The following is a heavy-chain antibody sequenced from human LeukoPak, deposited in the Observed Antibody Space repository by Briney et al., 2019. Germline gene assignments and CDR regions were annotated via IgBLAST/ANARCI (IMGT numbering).Heavy chain of an antibody. CDR3: ARHVRGGSYFNY. D-gene: IGHD3-16*01. CDR1: GDSIRSTSYY. Sequence: SETLSLTCTVSGDSIRSTSYYWGWIRQPPGKGLEWIGSIYYSGNTYYNPSLKSRVTISVDTSKNQFSLKLSSVTAADTAVYYCARHVRGGSYFNYWGQGTLVTVSS. CDR2: IYYSGNT. V-gene: IGHV4-39*01. J-gene: IGHJ4*02.